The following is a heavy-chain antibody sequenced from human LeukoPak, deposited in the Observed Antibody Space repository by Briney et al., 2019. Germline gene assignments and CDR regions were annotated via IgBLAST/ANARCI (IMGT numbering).Heavy chain of an antibody. V-gene: IGHV3-23*01. Sequence: GGSLRLSCAASGFTFSNYGVSSVRQAPGKGLEWVSGISGSGHRTYYADYVKGRFTISRDNSKNTLYLQLNRLRAEDTAVYYCAKDSGSRAMASFDYWGQGTLVTVSS. CDR1: GFTFSNYG. CDR2: ISGSGHRT. J-gene: IGHJ4*02. CDR3: AKDSGSRAMASFDY. D-gene: IGHD3-22*01.